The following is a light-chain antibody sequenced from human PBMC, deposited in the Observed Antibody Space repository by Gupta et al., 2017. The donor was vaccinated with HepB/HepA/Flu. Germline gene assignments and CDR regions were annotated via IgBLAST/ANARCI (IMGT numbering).Light chain of an antibody. Sequence: VLTPSPVSLSVSPGERATLSCRASQSVDTNLARYQQKPGQAPRLLIYGAFHRATGVPARFSGSGSGTDFTLTISSLQSEDFAVYYCQHYNELPLTFGGGTKVDIK. V-gene: IGKV3-15*01. J-gene: IGKJ4*01. CDR3: QHYNELPLT. CDR1: QSVDTN. CDR2: GAF.